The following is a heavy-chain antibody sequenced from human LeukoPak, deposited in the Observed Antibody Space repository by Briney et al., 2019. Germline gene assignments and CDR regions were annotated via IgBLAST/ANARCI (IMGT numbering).Heavy chain of an antibody. CDR1: GDSISSYY. V-gene: IGHV4-4*07. Sequence: SETLSLTCTVSGDSISSYYWSWIRQPAGKGLEWIGRIYTSGSTNYNPSLKSRVTMSVDTSKNQFSLKLSSVTAADTAVYYCARGYEGFGEFELYFDYWGQGTLVTVSS. D-gene: IGHD3-10*01. CDR2: IYTSGST. J-gene: IGHJ4*02. CDR3: ARGYEGFGEFELYFDY.